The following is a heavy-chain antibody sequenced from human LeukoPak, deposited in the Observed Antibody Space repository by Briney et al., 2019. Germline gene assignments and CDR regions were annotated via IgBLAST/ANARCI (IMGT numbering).Heavy chain of an antibody. D-gene: IGHD6-19*01. Sequence: PGGSLRLSCAASGFTFSSYAMHWVRQAPGKGLEWVAVISYDGSNKYYADSVKGRFTISRDNSKNTLYLQMNSLRAEDTAVYYCARALYSSGWYGYWGQGTLVTVSS. CDR1: GFTFSSYA. CDR3: ARALYSSGWYGY. J-gene: IGHJ4*02. V-gene: IGHV3-30*04. CDR2: ISYDGSNK.